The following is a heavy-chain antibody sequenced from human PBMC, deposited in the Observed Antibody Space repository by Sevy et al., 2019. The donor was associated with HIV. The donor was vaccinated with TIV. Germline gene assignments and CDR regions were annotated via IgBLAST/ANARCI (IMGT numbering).Heavy chain of an antibody. CDR2: IWYDGSNK. V-gene: IGHV3-33*01. Sequence: GGSLRLSCAASGFTFSSYGMHWVRQAPGKGLEWVAVIWYDGSNKYYADSVKVRFTISRDNSKNTLYLQMNSLRAEDTAVYYCAMNYYDSSGCSFFFDYWGQGTLVTVSS. CDR1: GFTFSSYG. D-gene: IGHD3-22*01. J-gene: IGHJ4*02. CDR3: AMNYYDSSGCSFFFDY.